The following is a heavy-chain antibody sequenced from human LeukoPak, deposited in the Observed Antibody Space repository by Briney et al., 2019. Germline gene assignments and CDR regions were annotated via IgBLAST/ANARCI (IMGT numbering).Heavy chain of an antibody. Sequence: PSETLSLTCTVSGYLISSGYYWGWVRQPPGEGLEWIASISNSGDTYYKSSLKSRLTLSMDTLKNQFSLKLNSVTAADTALYYCARAPGSGWSDWGRGTLVTVSS. CDR1: GYLISSGYY. CDR3: ARAPGSGWSD. V-gene: IGHV4-38-2*02. CDR2: ISNSGDT. D-gene: IGHD6-19*01. J-gene: IGHJ4*02.